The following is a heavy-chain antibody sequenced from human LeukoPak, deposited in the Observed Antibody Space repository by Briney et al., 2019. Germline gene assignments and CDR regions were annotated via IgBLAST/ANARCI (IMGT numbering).Heavy chain of an antibody. CDR2: VYHSGST. Sequence: PSETLSLTCAVSDYSISSHNYCGWIRQPPGKGLEWIGSVYHSGSTHYSPSLKSRVTISVDTSKNQFSLKLSSVTAADTAVYYCARNDSSGYFDYWGQGTLVTVSS. V-gene: IGHV4-38-2*01. D-gene: IGHD3-22*01. CDR1: DYSISSHNY. CDR3: ARNDSSGYFDY. J-gene: IGHJ4*02.